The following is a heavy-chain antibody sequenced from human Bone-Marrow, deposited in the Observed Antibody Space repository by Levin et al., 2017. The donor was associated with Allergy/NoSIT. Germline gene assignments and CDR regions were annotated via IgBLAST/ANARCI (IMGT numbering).Heavy chain of an antibody. CDR3: AKNKRGDQVRGVITGN. CDR1: GFTFSSYA. Sequence: GGSLRLSCAASGFTFSSYAMSWVRQAPGKGLEWVSAISGSGGSTYYADSVKGRFTISRDNSKNTLYLQMNSLRAEDTAVYYCAKNKRGDQVRGVITGNWGQGTLVTVSS. V-gene: IGHV3-23*01. D-gene: IGHD3-10*01. CDR2: ISGSGGST. J-gene: IGHJ4*02.